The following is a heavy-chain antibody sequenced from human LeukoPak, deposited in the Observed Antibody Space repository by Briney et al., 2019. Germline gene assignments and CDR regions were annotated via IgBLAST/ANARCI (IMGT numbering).Heavy chain of an antibody. CDR2: IYHSGST. D-gene: IGHD3-3*01. V-gene: IGHV4-38-2*02. J-gene: IGHJ6*03. Sequence: SETLSLTCTVSGYSISSGYYWGWIRQPPGKGLEWIGSIYHSGSTYYNPSLKSRVTISVDTSKNQFSLKLSSVTAADTAVYYCARDVYDLWSGYLYYMDVWGKGTTVTVSS. CDR3: ARDVYDLWSGYLYYMDV. CDR1: GYSISSGYY.